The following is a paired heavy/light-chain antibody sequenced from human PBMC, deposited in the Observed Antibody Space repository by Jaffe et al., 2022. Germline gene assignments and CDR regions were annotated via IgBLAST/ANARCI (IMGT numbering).Light chain of an antibody. Sequence: DIVMTQSPDSLAVSLGERATINCKSSQSVLYSSNNKNYLAWYQQKPGQPPKLLIYWASTRESGVPDRFSGSGSGTDFTLTISSLQAEDVAVYYCQQYYSTPSTFGQGTKLEIK. CDR3: QQYYSTPST. CDR2: WAS. CDR1: QSVLYSSNNKNY. J-gene: IGKJ2*02. V-gene: IGKV4-1*01.
Heavy chain of an antibody. J-gene: IGHJ6*03. V-gene: IGHV1-8*01. CDR2: MNPNSGNT. CDR3: AREGITIFGVVITNYYYYYMDV. CDR1: GYTFTSYD. Sequence: QVQLVQSGAEVKKPGASVKVSCKASGYTFTSYDINWVRQATGQGLEWMGWMNPNSGNTGYAQKFQGRVTMTRNTSISTAYMELSSLRSEDTAVYYCAREGITIFGVVITNYYYYYMDVWGKGTTVTVSS. D-gene: IGHD3-3*01.